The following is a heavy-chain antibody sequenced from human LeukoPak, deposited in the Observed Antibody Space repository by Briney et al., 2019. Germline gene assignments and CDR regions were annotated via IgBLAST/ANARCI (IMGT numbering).Heavy chain of an antibody. V-gene: IGHV4-34*01. J-gene: IGHJ5*02. CDR3: ARVAVALLWFGELLARGWFDP. CDR1: GGSFSGYY. Sequence: PSETLSLTCAVYGGSFSGYYWSWIRQPPGKGLEWIGEINHSGSTNYNPSLKSRVTISVDTSKNQFSLKLSSVTAADTAVYYCARVAVALLWFGELLARGWFDPWGQGTLVTVSS. CDR2: INHSGST. D-gene: IGHD3-10*01.